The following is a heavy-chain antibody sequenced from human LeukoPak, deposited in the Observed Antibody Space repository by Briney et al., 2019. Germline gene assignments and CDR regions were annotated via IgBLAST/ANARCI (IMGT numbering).Heavy chain of an antibody. V-gene: IGHV3-23*01. D-gene: IGHD1-14*01. CDR2: ISRGGTK. Sequence: GGALRLSCASSGFIFDSYALSWVRQAPGKGLEWLSAISRGGTKLYADSVRGRFDLSRDIYKNRLFLQVKSLRADDTAVYYCAKDWASGNYFDHWGQGTLVTVSS. CDR1: GFIFDSYA. J-gene: IGHJ4*02. CDR3: AKDWASGNYFDH.